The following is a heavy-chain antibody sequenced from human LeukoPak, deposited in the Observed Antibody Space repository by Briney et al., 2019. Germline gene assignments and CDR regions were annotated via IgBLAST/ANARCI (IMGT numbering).Heavy chain of an antibody. D-gene: IGHD4-11*01. CDR2: ISGSGSYT. V-gene: IGHV3-23*01. CDR1: GFTFSSYA. CDR3: AKDQDYTNHGLDY. J-gene: IGHJ4*02. Sequence: GGSLRLSCAASGFTFSSYAMSWVRQAPGKGLEWVSAISGSGSYTYYADSVKGRFTISRDNSKNTSYLQMNSLRAEDTAVYFCAKDQDYTNHGLDYWGQGTLVTVSS.